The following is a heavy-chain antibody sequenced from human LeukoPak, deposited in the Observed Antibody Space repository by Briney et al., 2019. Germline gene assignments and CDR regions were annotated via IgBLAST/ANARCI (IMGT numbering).Heavy chain of an antibody. D-gene: IGHD3-9*01. Sequence: APVKVSCKASGYTFTSYAMHWVRQAPGQRLEWMGWINAGNGNTKYSQKFQGRVTITRDTSASTAYMELSSLRSEDTAVYYCARAEKDRAYYDILTGYQPWYYFDYWGQGTLVTVSS. CDR3: ARAEKDRAYYDILTGYQPWYYFDY. J-gene: IGHJ4*02. CDR1: GYTFTSYA. CDR2: INAGNGNT. V-gene: IGHV1-3*01.